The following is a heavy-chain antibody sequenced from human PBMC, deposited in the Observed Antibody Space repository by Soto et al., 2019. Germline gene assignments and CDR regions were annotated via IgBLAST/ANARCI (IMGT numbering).Heavy chain of an antibody. J-gene: IGHJ6*02. CDR1: GFTFDDYG. CDR2: INWNGGST. V-gene: IGHV3-20*04. CDR3: ARVNSLYYYYGMDV. D-gene: IGHD1-7*01. Sequence: GGSLRLSCAASGFTFDDYGMSWVRQAPGKGLEWVSGINWNGGSTGYADSVKGRFTISRDNAKNSLYLQMNSLRAEDTALYYCARVNSLYYYYGMDVWGQGTTVTVSS.